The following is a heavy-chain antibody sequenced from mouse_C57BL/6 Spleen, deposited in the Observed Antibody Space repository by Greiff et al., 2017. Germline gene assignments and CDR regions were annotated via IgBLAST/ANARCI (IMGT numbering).Heavy chain of an antibody. J-gene: IGHJ4*01. CDR1: GFTFSSYA. CDR2: ISSGGDYI. D-gene: IGHD2-4*01. V-gene: IGHV5-9-1*02. Sequence: EVKLVESGAGLVKPGGSLKLSCAASGFTFSSYAMSWVRQTPEKRLEWVAYISSGGDYIYYADTVKGRFTISRDTARNTLYLQMSSLKSEDTAMYYCTRGGDYEDNAMDYWGQGTSVTVSS. CDR3: TRGGDYEDNAMDY.